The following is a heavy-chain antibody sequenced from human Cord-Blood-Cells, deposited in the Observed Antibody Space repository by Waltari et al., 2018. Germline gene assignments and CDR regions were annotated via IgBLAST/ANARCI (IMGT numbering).Heavy chain of an antibody. CDR3: ARKPPEGDRGAFDI. D-gene: IGHD2-15*01. CDR1: GYTFTSYA. CDR2: INAGNGNT. Sequence: QVQLVQSGAEGKKPGASVKVSCKASGYTFTSYAMHWVRHAPGQRLEWMGWINAGNGNTKYSQKFQGRVTITRDTSASTAYMELSSLRSEDTAVYYCARKPPEGDRGAFDIWGQGTMVTVSS. V-gene: IGHV1-3*01. J-gene: IGHJ3*02.